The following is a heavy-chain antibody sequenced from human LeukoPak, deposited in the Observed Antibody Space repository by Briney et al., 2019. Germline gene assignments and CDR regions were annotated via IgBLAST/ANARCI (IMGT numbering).Heavy chain of an antibody. CDR3: ARVHWGNWYFDL. Sequence: RTSQTLSLTCTVSGDSISSGGYSWTWIRQPPGKGLEWIGYINHSGSTYYNPSLKSRVTISVDKSKDQFSPKLSSVTAADTATYFCARVHWGNWYFDLWGRGTLVIVSS. CDR1: GDSISSGGYS. D-gene: IGHD3-16*01. J-gene: IGHJ2*01. V-gene: IGHV4-30-2*01. CDR2: INHSGST.